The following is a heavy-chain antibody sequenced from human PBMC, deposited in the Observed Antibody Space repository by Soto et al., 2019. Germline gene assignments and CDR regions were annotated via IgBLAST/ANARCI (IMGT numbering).Heavy chain of an antibody. V-gene: IGHV4-59*08. D-gene: IGHD2-15*01. CDR2: MYYGGRT. Sequence: SETLSLTCTVSGGSISSYYWSWIRQPPGKGLEWIGYMYYGGRTNYNPSLKSRVTISVDTSKMQVSLKLSSVTAADTAVYFCARGTPSPLIVRSSRGPWFDPWGQGTLVTVA. J-gene: IGHJ5*02. CDR1: GGSISSYY. CDR3: ARGTPSPLIVRSSRGPWFDP.